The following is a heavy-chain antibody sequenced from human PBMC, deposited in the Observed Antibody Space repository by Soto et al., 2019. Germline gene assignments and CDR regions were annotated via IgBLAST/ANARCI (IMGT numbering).Heavy chain of an antibody. J-gene: IGHJ4*02. CDR2: IKSKTDGGTT. Sequence: PGGSLRLSCAASGFTFSNAWMSWVRQAPGKGLEWVGRIKSKTDGGTTDYAAPVKGRFTISRDDSKNTLYLHMNSLRDEDTAVYYCARDGKGAAYRYGPYYFDHWGQGALVTVSS. V-gene: IGHV3-15*05. CDR1: GFTFSNAW. D-gene: IGHD5-18*01. CDR3: ARDGKGAAYRYGPYYFDH.